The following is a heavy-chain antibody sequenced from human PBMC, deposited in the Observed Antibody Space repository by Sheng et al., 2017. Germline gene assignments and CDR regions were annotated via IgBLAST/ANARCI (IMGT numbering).Heavy chain of an antibody. CDR2: VNPNSGHT. V-gene: IGHV1-8*03. J-gene: IGHJ4*02. D-gene: IGHD6-19*01. CDR1: GYTFTYYD. CDR3: ARSSSGFDH. Sequence: QVQLVQSGAEVKQPGASVKVSCKTSGYTFTYYDINWVRQATGQGLEWMGWVNPNSGHTGYAQKFHGRVTITRDTSISTAYMEISSLRFDDSAVYYCARSSSGFDHWGQGTLVIVSS.